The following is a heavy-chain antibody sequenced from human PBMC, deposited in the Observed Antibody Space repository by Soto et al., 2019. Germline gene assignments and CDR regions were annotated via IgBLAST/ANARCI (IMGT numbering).Heavy chain of an antibody. Sequence: GYLRVSCADSGLPFISYAMSWVRQAPGKGLEWVSAISGSGGSTYYADSVKGRFTISRDNSKNTLYLQMKSLRAEDTAVYYCATATVTTIQDYYGMDVWGQGTTVTVSS. V-gene: IGHV3-23*01. CDR3: ATATVTTIQDYYGMDV. CDR2: ISGSGGST. D-gene: IGHD4-4*01. CDR1: GLPFISYA. J-gene: IGHJ6*01.